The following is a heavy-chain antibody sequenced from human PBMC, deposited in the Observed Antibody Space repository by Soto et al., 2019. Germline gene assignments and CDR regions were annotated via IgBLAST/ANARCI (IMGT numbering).Heavy chain of an antibody. Sequence: ASVKVSCKASGYTFTGYYMHWVRQAPGQGLEWMGWINPNSGGTNYAQKFQGRVTMARDTSISTAYMELSRLRSDDTAVYYCARDLMVVAATPPTNWFDPWGQGTLVTVSS. CDR1: GYTFTGYY. J-gene: IGHJ5*02. D-gene: IGHD2-15*01. V-gene: IGHV1-2*02. CDR2: INPNSGGT. CDR3: ARDLMVVAATPPTNWFDP.